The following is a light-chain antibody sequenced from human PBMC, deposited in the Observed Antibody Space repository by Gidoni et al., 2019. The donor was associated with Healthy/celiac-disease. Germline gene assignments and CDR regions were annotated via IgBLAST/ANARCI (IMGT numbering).Light chain of an antibody. CDR3: QQYYSTPPIT. CDR1: QSVLYSSNNKIY. Sequence: DIVMTQSPDSLAVSLGERDTINCKSSQSVLYSSNNKIYLAWYQQKPGQPPKLLIYWASTRESGVPDRFSGSGSGTDFTLTISSLQAEDVSVYYCQQYYSTPPITFGQGTRLEIK. V-gene: IGKV4-1*01. CDR2: WAS. J-gene: IGKJ5*01.